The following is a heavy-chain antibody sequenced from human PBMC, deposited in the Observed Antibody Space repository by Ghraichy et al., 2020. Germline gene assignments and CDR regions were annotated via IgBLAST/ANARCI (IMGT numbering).Heavy chain of an antibody. D-gene: IGHD5-12*01. V-gene: IGHV3-23*01. J-gene: IGHJ4*02. CDR3: ARGGLRYFDY. Sequence: GGSLRLSCAASGFTFTAYAMSWVRKAQGKGLEWVSTIITGDSSTYYADSVTGRFTISRDNPKNTLYLQMNSRRDEDTALYYCARGGLRYFDYWGQGTLVTVSS. CDR2: IITGDSST. CDR1: GFTFTAYA.